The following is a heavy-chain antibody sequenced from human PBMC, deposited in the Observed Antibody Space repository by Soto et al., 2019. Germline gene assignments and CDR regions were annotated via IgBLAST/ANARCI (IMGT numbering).Heavy chain of an antibody. V-gene: IGHV3-23*01. D-gene: IGHD5-12*01. CDR1: GFTFSSYA. J-gene: IGHJ4*02. CDR2: ISGSGGST. CDR3: AKDRGGYDQTPY. Sequence: EVQLLESGGGLVQPGGSLRLSCAASGFTFSSYAMSWVRQAPGKGLEWVSAISGSGGSTYYADSVKGRFTISRDNSKNTLYMQMNSLRAEDTAVYYCAKDRGGYDQTPYWGQGTLVTVSS.